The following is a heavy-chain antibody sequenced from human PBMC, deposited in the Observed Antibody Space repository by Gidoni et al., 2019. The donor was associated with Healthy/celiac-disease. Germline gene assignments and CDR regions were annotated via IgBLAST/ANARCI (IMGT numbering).Heavy chain of an antibody. CDR1: GFTFSSYS. D-gene: IGHD3-9*01. J-gene: IGHJ3*02. Sequence: EVQLVESGGGLVKPGGSLRLACAASGFTFSSYSMNWVRQAPGTGLEWFSSISSSSSYIYYADSVKGRFTISRDNAKNSLYLQMNSLRAEDTAVYYCASFWLEGGAFDIWGQGTMVTVSS. CDR2: ISSSSSYI. CDR3: ASFWLEGGAFDI. V-gene: IGHV3-21*01.